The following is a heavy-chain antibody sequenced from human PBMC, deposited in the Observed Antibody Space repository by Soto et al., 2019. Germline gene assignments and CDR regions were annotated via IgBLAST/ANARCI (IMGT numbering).Heavy chain of an antibody. Sequence: GGSLRLSCAASGFTFNNAWMNWVRQAPGKGLEWVGHIKSKTEGGTTDYAAPVEGRFTISRDDSKNTAVYYCANQGFCRGARCLFRPWYFDLWGRGTLVTVSS. CDR3: RPWYFDL. V-gene: IGHV3-15*07. CDR2: IKSKTEGGTT. J-gene: IGHJ2*01. CDR1: GFTFNNAW. D-gene: IGHD2-15*01.